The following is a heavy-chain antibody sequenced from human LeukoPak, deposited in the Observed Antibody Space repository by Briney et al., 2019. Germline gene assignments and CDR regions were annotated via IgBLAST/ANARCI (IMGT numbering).Heavy chain of an antibody. J-gene: IGHJ6*04. CDR1: GGSISSYY. CDR3: ARVSPGCSSTSCYRPMDV. CDR2: IYYSGST. D-gene: IGHD2-2*01. V-gene: IGHV4-59*01. Sequence: SETLSLTCTVSGGSISSYYWSWIRQPPGKGLEWIGYIYYSGSTNYNPSLKSRVTISGDTSKNQFSLKLSSVTAADTAVYYCARVSPGCSSTSCYRPMDVWGKGTTVTVSS.